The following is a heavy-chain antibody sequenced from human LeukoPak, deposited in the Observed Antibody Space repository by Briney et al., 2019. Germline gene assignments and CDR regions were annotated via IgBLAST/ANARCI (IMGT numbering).Heavy chain of an antibody. J-gene: IGHJ4*02. CDR2: ISSSSSTI. CDR1: GFTFSSYS. CDR3: ARDRGARGVDY. Sequence: GGSLRLSCAASGFTFSSYSMNWVRQAPGKGLEWVSYISSSSSTIYYADSVKGRLTISRDNAKNSLYLQMNSLRAEDTAVYYCARDRGARGVDYWGQGTLVTVSS. D-gene: IGHD6-6*01. V-gene: IGHV3-48*01.